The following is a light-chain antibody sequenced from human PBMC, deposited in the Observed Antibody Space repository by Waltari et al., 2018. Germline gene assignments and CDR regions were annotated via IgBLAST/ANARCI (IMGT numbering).Light chain of an antibody. Sequence: EIVLTQSPATLSLSPGERATLSCRASQSLSNYLAWYQQRHGQAPRLLIYDASSRSTGIPARFSGSGSGTDFTLTISSLEPEDFAVYYCQQRNTWPPTFGQGTRLEMK. CDR1: QSLSNY. V-gene: IGKV3-11*01. J-gene: IGKJ5*01. CDR2: DAS. CDR3: QQRNTWPPT.